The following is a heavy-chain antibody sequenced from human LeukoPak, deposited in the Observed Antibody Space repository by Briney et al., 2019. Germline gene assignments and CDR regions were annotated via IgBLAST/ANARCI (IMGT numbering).Heavy chain of an antibody. J-gene: IGHJ4*02. CDR2: IYYSGCT. CDR3: ARQSGSSYGLDY. D-gene: IGHD6-6*01. V-gene: IGHV4-39*01. CDR1: GGSISSSMYY. Sequence: PSETLSLTCTVSGGSISSSMYYWGWTRQPPGEGLEWIGSIYYSGCTYSNQYIRSRVTISVDTSKNQFSLKLSSVTAADTAVYYCARQSGSSYGLDYWGQGTLVTVSS.